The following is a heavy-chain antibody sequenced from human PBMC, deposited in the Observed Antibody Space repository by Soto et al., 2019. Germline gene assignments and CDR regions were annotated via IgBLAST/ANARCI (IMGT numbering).Heavy chain of an antibody. Sequence: SETLSLTCDVSGYSISSGFYWGCIRQPPGRGLEWIGNIHPRGRFHYNPSLKSRVTMSVDTSKNQFSLKLTSVTAEDKAVYYCAVDFSNGYYFDYWGQGTRITLSS. J-gene: IGHJ4*02. CDR3: AVDFSNGYYFDY. V-gene: IGHV4-38-2*01. D-gene: IGHD3-9*01. CDR2: IHPRGRF. CDR1: GYSISSGFY.